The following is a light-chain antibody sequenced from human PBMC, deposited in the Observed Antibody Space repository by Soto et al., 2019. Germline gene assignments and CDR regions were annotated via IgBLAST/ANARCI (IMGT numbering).Light chain of an antibody. CDR2: SAS. CDR1: RDISRY. Sequence: DIQLTQSPSFVSASVGERVTITCRASRDISRYLAWYQQKPGEPPKLLISSASTLQSGVPSRFSGSGSATEFSLTVTYLLPEDFATYYCQQLYSYSSFGQGTRLENK. V-gene: IGKV1-9*01. CDR3: QQLYSYSS. J-gene: IGKJ5*01.